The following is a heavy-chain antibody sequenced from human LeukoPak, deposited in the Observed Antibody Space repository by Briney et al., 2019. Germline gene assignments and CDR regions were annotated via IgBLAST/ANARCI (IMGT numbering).Heavy chain of an antibody. Sequence: VASVKASCKASGGTFSSYAISWVRQAPGQGLEWMGGIILIFGTASYAQKFQGRVTITPDKSTSTAYMELSSLRSEDTAVYYCGYGSGTNYYYYGMDVWGKGTTVTVSS. J-gene: IGHJ6*04. CDR1: GGTFSSYA. CDR2: IILIFGTA. CDR3: GYGSGTNYYYYGMDV. D-gene: IGHD3-10*01. V-gene: IGHV1-69*06.